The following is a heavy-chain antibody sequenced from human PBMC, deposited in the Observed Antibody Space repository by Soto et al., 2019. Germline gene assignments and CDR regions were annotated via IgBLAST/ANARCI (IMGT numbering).Heavy chain of an antibody. J-gene: IGHJ4*02. V-gene: IGHV3-7*03. CDR2: IKNDGSEQ. CDR3: SRENWFQDY. CDR1: GFTFTTYY. Sequence: EVQLVESGGALVQPGGSLRLSCAASGFTFTTYYMTWVRQAPGKGLEWVASIKNDGSEQYYVDSVKGRFTISRDNAKNSLYLQMNSLGVGDTALYYCSRENWFQDYWGQGTLVTVSS. D-gene: IGHD3-10*01.